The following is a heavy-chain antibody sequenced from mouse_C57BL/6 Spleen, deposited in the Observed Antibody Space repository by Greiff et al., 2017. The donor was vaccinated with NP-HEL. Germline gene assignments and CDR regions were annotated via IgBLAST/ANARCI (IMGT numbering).Heavy chain of an antibody. J-gene: IGHJ2*01. CDR3: ARQGVPTTVGFDY. D-gene: IGHD1-1*01. Sequence: EVKLVESGGDLVKPGGSLKLSCAASGFTFSSYGMSWVRQTPDKRLEWVATISSGGSYTYYPDSVKGRFTISRDNAKNTLYLQMSSLESEDTAMYYCARQGVPTTVGFDYWGQGTTLTVSS. CDR2: ISSGGSYT. V-gene: IGHV5-6*02. CDR1: GFTFSSYG.